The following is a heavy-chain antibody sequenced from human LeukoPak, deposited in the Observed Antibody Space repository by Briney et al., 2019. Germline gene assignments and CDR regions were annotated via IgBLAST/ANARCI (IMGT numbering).Heavy chain of an antibody. D-gene: IGHD2-2*01. CDR2: TYYRSTWYN. J-gene: IGHJ5*02. V-gene: IGHV6-1*01. CDR1: GDSVSTNSAT. CDR3: ARRLTQYDCFDP. Sequence: SQTLSLTCAISGDSVSTNSATWTWLRQSPSRGLEWLGRTYYRSTWYNDYAVSVRGRITVNPDTSKNQFSLHLNSVTPEDTAVYYCARRLTQYDCFDPWGQGILATVSS.